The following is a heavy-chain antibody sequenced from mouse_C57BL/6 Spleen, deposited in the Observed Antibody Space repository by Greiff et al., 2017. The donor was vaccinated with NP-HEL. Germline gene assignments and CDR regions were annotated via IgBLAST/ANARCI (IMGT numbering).Heavy chain of an antibody. V-gene: IGHV5-4*01. CDR3: ARDYGYGSFFDY. J-gene: IGHJ2*01. CDR2: ISDGGSYT. D-gene: IGHD2-2*01. CDR1: GFTFSSYA. Sequence: DVQLVESGGGLVKPGGSLKLSCAASGFTFSSYAMSWVRQTPEKRLEWVATISDGGSYTYYPDNVKGRFTISRDNAKNNLYLQMSHLKSEDTAMYYCARDYGYGSFFDYWGQGTTLTVSS.